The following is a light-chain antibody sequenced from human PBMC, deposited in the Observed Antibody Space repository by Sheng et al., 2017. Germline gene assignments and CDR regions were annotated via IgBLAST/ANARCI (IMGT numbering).Light chain of an antibody. CDR1: QGVSSN. J-gene: IGKJ4*01. Sequence: EIVMTQSPATLSVSPGKRATLSCRASQGVSSNLAWYQQKPGQAPRLLIYGASTRATGIPARFSGSGSETEFTLTISSLEPEDFAVYYCQQRSNWPLTFGGGTKVEIE. V-gene: IGKV3-15*01. CDR2: GAS. CDR3: QQRSNWPLT.